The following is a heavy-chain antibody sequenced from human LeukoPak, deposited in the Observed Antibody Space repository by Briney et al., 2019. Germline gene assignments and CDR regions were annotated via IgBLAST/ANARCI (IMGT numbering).Heavy chain of an antibody. J-gene: IGHJ4*02. V-gene: IGHV4-39*01. Sequence: SETLSLTCTVSGGSISSSGYYWGWIRQPPGKGLEWIGSIYYSGSTYYNPSLKSRVTISVDTSKNQFSLKLSSVTAADTAVYYCARLTMVRGVLFDYWGQGTLVTVSS. CDR1: GGSISSSGYY. CDR3: ARLTMVRGVLFDY. D-gene: IGHD3-10*01. CDR2: IYYSGST.